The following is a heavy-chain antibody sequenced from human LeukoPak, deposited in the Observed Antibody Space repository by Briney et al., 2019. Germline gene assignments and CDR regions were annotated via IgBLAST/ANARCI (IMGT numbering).Heavy chain of an antibody. CDR1: KFTFSSYS. V-gene: IGHV3-48*01. CDR2: ISGTGSTI. Sequence: PGGSLRLSCAASKFTFSSYSMNCVRQAPGKGLEWVSYISGTGSTIYYADSVKGRFTISRDNAKNSLYLQMNSLRAEDTAVYYCARDPPANEHYCDFWGQGTLVTVSS. J-gene: IGHJ4*02. D-gene: IGHD4/OR15-4a*01. CDR3: ARDPPANEHYCDF.